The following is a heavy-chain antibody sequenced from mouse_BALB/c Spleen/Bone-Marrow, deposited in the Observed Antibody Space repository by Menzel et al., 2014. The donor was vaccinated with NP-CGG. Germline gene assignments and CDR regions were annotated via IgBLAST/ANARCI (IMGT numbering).Heavy chain of an antibody. Sequence: QVQLQQSGAELARPGASVKMSCKASGYTFTSYTIQWVKRRPGQGLEWVGYIVPSSGYTDYNQNFKDKTTLTADKSSSTAYMQLGRLTSADSAVYYCAREARTGAWFAYWGQGTLVTVSA. CDR2: IVPSSGYT. CDR1: GYTFTSYT. CDR3: AREARTGAWFAY. V-gene: IGHV1-4*02. J-gene: IGHJ3*01. D-gene: IGHD4-1*01.